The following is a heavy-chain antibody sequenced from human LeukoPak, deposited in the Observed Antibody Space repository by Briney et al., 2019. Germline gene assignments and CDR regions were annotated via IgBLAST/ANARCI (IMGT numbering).Heavy chain of an antibody. CDR3: ATGLGNCSSTSCLPWWY. CDR2: INSDASST. J-gene: IGHJ4*02. Sequence: GGSLRLSCAASGFTFSYYWMHWVRQAPGKGLMWVSRINSDASSTTYADSVKGRFTISRDNAKNMLYLQMNSLRAEDTAVYYCATGLGNCSSTSCLPWWYWGQGTLVTVSS. D-gene: IGHD2-2*01. V-gene: IGHV3-74*01. CDR1: GFTFSYYW.